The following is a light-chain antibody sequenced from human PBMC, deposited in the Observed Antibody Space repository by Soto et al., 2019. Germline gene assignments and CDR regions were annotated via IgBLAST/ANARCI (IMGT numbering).Light chain of an antibody. CDR1: QSLSSSY. J-gene: IGKJ1*01. CDR2: GAS. V-gene: IGKV3-20*01. Sequence: EIVLTQSPGTLSLSPGERVTLSCRASQSLSSSYLAWYQQKPGQAPRLLIYGASSRATGIPDRFSGSGSGTDFTLTISRLDPEDFAVYYCQQYGSSRQTFGQGTKVDIK. CDR3: QQYGSSRQT.